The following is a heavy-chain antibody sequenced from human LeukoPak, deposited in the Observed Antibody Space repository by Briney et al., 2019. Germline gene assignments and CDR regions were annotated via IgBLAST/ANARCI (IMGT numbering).Heavy chain of an antibody. J-gene: IGHJ4*02. CDR3: ARDRSRGVFDY. D-gene: IGHD3-16*01. CDR1: GGTFSSYA. Sequence: SVKVSCKASGGTFSSYAISWVRQAPGQGLEWMGGIIPNFGPPSYAQKFQGRVTMTRDTSTSTVYMELSSLRSEDTAVYYCARDRSRGVFDYWGQGTLVTVSS. CDR2: IIPNFGPP. V-gene: IGHV1-69*05.